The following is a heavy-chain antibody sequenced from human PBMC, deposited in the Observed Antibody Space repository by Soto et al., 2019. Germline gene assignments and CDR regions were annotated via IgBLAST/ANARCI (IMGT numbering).Heavy chain of an antibody. CDR1: GFTFSRYR. CDR3: ARGFASPGGYYFDY. Sequence: GSLRLSCEVSGFTFSRYRMTWVRQAPGKGLEWVANIRQDGLEKHYGDSVKGRFTISRDNAKNSLYLEMSSLRVEDTAVYYCARGFASPGGYYFDYWGLGTPVTVSS. V-gene: IGHV3-7*01. CDR2: IRQDGLEK. J-gene: IGHJ4*02. D-gene: IGHD3-10*01.